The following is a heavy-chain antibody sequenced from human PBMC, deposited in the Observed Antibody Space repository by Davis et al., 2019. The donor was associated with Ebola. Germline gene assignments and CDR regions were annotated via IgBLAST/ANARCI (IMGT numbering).Heavy chain of an antibody. J-gene: IGHJ4*02. CDR2: IDPSDSYT. D-gene: IGHD1-26*01. CDR1: GCSFTSYW. V-gene: IGHV5-10-1*01. CDR3: ARRLGNGWEPLDY. Sequence: GESLKISCKGSGCSFTSYWINWVRQMPGKGLEWMGRIDPSDSYTNYSPSFQGHVTISADKSISTAYLQWNSLKASDTAMYYCARRLGNGWEPLDYWGQGTLVTVSS.